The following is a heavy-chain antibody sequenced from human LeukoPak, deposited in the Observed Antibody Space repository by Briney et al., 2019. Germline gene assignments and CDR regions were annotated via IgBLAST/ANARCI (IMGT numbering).Heavy chain of an antibody. J-gene: IGHJ5*02. V-gene: IGHV3-74*01. D-gene: IGHD2-2*01. Sequence: GGSLILSCAASGFTFRSFWMHWVRRAPGKGLLWVSRINSDGTSTTYADSVKGRFTISRDNAKNTVYLQMNSLRAEDTAVYYCARTLGVPSAFDPWGQGTLVTVSS. CDR3: ARTLGVPSAFDP. CDR2: INSDGTST. CDR1: GFTFRSFW.